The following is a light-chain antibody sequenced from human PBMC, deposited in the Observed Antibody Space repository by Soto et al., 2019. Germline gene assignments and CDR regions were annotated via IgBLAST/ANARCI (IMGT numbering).Light chain of an antibody. CDR1: QGISNY. CDR3: QKYVDEPKT. V-gene: IGKV1-27*01. CDR2: AAS. Sequence: DIQMTQSPSSLSASVGDRVTITCRAIQGISNYLAWYQQKPGKVPKLLIYAASTLHSGVPSRFIGSGSGTDFTLTISSLQPEDAATYYCQKYVDEPKTFGQGTKLEIK. J-gene: IGKJ2*01.